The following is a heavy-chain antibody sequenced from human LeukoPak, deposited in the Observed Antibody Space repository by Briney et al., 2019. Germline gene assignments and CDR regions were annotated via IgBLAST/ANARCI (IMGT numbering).Heavy chain of an antibody. J-gene: IGHJ4*02. Sequence: GGSLRLSCAASGFTFSSYGMHWVRQAPGKGLEWVAVIWYDGSNKYYVDSVKGRFTISRDNSKNTLYLQMSSLRAEDTAVYYCAKDLGSVVTPPSLDFWGQGTLVTVSS. CDR2: IWYDGSNK. V-gene: IGHV3-33*06. D-gene: IGHD4-23*01. CDR1: GFTFSSYG. CDR3: AKDLGSVVTPPSLDF.